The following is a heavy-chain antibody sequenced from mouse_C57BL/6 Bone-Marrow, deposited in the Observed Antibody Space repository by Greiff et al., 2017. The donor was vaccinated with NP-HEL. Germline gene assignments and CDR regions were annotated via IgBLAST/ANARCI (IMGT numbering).Heavy chain of an antibody. D-gene: IGHD2-4*01. CDR2: ISYDGSN. Sequence: EVQLQQSGPGLVKPSQSLSLTCSVTGYSITSGYYWNWIRQFPGNKLEWMGYISYDGSNNYNPSLKNRISITRDTSKNQFFLKLNSVTTEDTATYYCALYCDYDFSYWYFDVWGTGTTVTVSS. J-gene: IGHJ1*03. CDR3: ALYCDYDFSYWYFDV. V-gene: IGHV3-6*01. CDR1: GYSITSGYY.